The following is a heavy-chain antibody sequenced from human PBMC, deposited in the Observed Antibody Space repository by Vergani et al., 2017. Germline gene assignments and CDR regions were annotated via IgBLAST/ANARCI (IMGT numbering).Heavy chain of an antibody. CDR1: GFTFSSYS. CDR2: ISSSSSYI. V-gene: IGHV3-21*01. Sequence: EVQLVESGGGLVKPGGSLRLSCAASGFTFSSYSMNWVRQAPGKGLEWVSSISSSSSYIYYADSVKGRFTISRDNAKNSLYLQMNSLRAEDTAVYYCARDNYGYYGRDVWGQGTTVTVSS. D-gene: IGHD4-17*01. J-gene: IGHJ6*02. CDR3: ARDNYGYYGRDV.